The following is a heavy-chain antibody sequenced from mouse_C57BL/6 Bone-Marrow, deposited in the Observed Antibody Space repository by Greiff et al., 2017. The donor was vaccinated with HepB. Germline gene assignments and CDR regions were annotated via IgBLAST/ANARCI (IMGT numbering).Heavy chain of an antibody. CDR2: IYPGSGST. Sequence: VQLQQPGAELVKPGASVKMSCKASGYTFTSYWITWVKQRPGQGLEWIGDIYPGSGSTNYNEKFKSKATLTVDTSSSTAYMQLSSLTSEDSAVYYCASLDYYGSSWWYFDYWGQGTTLTVSS. D-gene: IGHD1-1*01. CDR1: GYTFTSYW. V-gene: IGHV1-55*01. CDR3: ASLDYYGSSWWYFDY. J-gene: IGHJ2*01.